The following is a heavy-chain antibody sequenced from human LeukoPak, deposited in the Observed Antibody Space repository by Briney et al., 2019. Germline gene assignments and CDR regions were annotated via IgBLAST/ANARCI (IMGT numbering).Heavy chain of an antibody. Sequence: GGSLRLSCAASGFTFSSYGMHWVRQAPGKGLEWVAVISYDGSNKYYADSVKGRFTISRDNSKNTLYLQMNSLRAEDTAVYYCTSHGEVHYGSGWGATYGHWGQGTLVTVSS. J-gene: IGHJ4*02. CDR1: GFTFSSYG. CDR3: TSHGEVHYGSGWGATYGH. V-gene: IGHV3-30*03. D-gene: IGHD3-10*01. CDR2: ISYDGSNK.